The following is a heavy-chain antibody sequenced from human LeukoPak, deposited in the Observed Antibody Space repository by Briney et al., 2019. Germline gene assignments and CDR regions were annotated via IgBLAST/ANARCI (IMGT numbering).Heavy chain of an antibody. CDR3: AKVSYYDILTGPTDY. J-gene: IGHJ4*02. V-gene: IGHV3-23*01. CDR2: ISGSGGST. D-gene: IGHD3-9*01. Sequence: PGGSLRLSCAASGFTFSSYAMSWILQAPGKGLEWVSAISGSGGSTYYADSVKGRFTISRDNSKNTLYLQMNSLRAEDTAVYYCAKVSYYDILTGPTDYWGQGTLVTVSS. CDR1: GFTFSSYA.